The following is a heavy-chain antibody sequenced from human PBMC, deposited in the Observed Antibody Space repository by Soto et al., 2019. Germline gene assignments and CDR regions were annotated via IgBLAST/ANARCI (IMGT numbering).Heavy chain of an antibody. V-gene: IGHV1-18*01. D-gene: IGHD3-22*01. J-gene: IGHJ3*02. Sequence: QVQLVQSGAEVKKPGASVKVSCKASGYTFTSYGISWVRQAPGQGLEWMGWISAYNGNTNYAQKLQGRVTMTTDTSTSTAYMELRSLRSDDTAVYYCAREPDSVVVIPHDAFDIWGQGTMVTVSS. CDR1: GYTFTSYG. CDR3: AREPDSVVVIPHDAFDI. CDR2: ISAYNGNT.